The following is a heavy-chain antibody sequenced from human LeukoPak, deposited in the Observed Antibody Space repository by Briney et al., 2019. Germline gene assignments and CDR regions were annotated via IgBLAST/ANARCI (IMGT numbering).Heavy chain of an antibody. J-gene: IGHJ3*01. Sequence: GGSLRLSCAASGFTFSSYAMSWVRQAPGRGLECGSAISGSGGSTFYADSVKGRFTISRDNSKNTLYLQMNCLRAEGTAIYYCEKDGGWELLPHAFDVSGQGTTVSVSS. CDR1: GFTFSSYA. V-gene: IGHV3-23*01. CDR2: ISGSGGST. D-gene: IGHD1-26*01. CDR3: EKDGGWELLPHAFDV.